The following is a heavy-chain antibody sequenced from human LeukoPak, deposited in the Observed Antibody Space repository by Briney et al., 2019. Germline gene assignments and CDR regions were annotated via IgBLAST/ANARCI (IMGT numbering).Heavy chain of an antibody. CDR1: GFTFSSYS. D-gene: IGHD5-12*01. V-gene: IGHV3-21*04. Sequence: PGGSLRLSCAASGFTFSSYSMNWVRQAPGKGLEWVSSISSSSSYIYYADSVKGRFTISRDNSKNTLYLQMNSLRAEDTAVYYFAKRPGGYSGYVFDYWGQGTLVTVSS. CDR2: ISSSSSYI. CDR3: AKRPGGYSGYVFDY. J-gene: IGHJ4*02.